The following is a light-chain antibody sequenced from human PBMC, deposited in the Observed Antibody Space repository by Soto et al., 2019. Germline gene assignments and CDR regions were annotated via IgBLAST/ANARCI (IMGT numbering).Light chain of an antibody. CDR1: SSDVGGYDY. CDR2: DVS. V-gene: IGLV2-14*01. Sequence: QSVLTQPASVSGSPGQSTTISCTGTSSDVGGYDYVSWYQQHPGKAPKLLIFDVSKRPSGVSYRFSGSKSGNTASLTISGLQAEDEADYYCSSYASSITLVFGGGTKVTVL. J-gene: IGLJ2*01. CDR3: SSYASSITLV.